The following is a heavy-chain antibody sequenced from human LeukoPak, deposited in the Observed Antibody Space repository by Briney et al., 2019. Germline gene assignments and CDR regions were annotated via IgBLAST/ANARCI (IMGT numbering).Heavy chain of an antibody. J-gene: IGHJ3*02. CDR3: ARGIAASAFDI. CDR1: GFTFSSYS. Sequence: GGSLRLSCAASGFTFSSYSMNWVRQAPGKGLKWVSSISSSSSYIYYADSVKGRFTIYRDNAKNSLYLQMNSLRAEDTAVYYCARGIAASAFDIWGQGTMVTVSS. V-gene: IGHV3-21*01. D-gene: IGHD6-13*01. CDR2: ISSSSSYI.